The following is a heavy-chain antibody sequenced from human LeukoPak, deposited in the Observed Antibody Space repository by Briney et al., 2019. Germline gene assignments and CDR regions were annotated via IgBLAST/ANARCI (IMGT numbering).Heavy chain of an antibody. CDR3: ATWAFYHSLDV. Sequence: GGSLRLSCEASGFTFDAYAMHWVRQAPGKGLEWVSLINKDGSATYYADSVKGRFTISRDNSKNSLYLQMNSLRSEDTALYYCATWAFYHSLDVWGQGTTDTVSS. D-gene: IGHD1-26*01. V-gene: IGHV3-43*02. J-gene: IGHJ6*02. CDR1: GFTFDAYA. CDR2: INKDGSAT.